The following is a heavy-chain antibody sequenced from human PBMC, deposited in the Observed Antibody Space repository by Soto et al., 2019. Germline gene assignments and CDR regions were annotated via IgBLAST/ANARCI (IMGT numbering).Heavy chain of an antibody. CDR2: IYPGDSDT. Sequence: GESLKISCKGSGYSLTSYWIGWVRQMPGKGLEWMGIIYPGDSDTRYSPSFQGQVTISADKSISTAYLQWSSLKASDTAMYYCARRGIAAARRAYNWFDPWGQGTLVTVSS. D-gene: IGHD6-13*01. J-gene: IGHJ5*02. CDR3: ARRGIAAARRAYNWFDP. CDR1: GYSLTSYW. V-gene: IGHV5-51*01.